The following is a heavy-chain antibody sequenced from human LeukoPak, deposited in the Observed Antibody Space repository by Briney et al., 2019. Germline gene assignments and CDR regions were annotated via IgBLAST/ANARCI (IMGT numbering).Heavy chain of an antibody. Sequence: GASVKVSCKASGHTXTNHGITRVRQAPGQGPEWMGWISAHNGNTNYAQHLQGRVTMTTDTSTTTAYMELRSLTSADTAVYYCARTYSSYFSSSEFDYWGQGTLVTVSS. CDR3: ARTYSSYFSSSEFDY. CDR1: GHTXTNHG. J-gene: IGHJ4*02. V-gene: IGHV1-18*01. CDR2: ISAHNGNT. D-gene: IGHD6-13*01.